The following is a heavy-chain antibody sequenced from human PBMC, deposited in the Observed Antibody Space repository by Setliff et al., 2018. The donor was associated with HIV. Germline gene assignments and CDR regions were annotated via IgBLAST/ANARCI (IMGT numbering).Heavy chain of an antibody. V-gene: IGHV3-74*01. CDR3: ARGFTAAAGPTGY. CDR2: ITGDGSGT. J-gene: IGHJ4*02. Sequence: GESLKISCGASGFTFRTYWMHWVRQVPGKGLVWVSHITGDGSGTSYADSVKGRFTISRDNAKNSLYLQMNSLRAEDTAVYYCARGFTAAAGPTGYWGQGTLVTVSS. D-gene: IGHD6-13*01. CDR1: GFTFRTYW.